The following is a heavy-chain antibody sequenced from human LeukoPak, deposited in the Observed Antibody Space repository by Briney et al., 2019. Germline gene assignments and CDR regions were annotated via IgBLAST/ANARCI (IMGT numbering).Heavy chain of an antibody. CDR1: GFTFSSYW. CDR2: INSDGSST. V-gene: IGHV3-74*01. CDR3: ARGLSYQDDY. D-gene: IGHD2-2*01. Sequence: QPGGSLRLSCAASGFTFSSYWMHWVRQAPEKGLVWVSRINSDGSSTIYADSVKGRFTISRDNAKNTLYLQMNSLRAEDTAVYYCARGLSYQDDYWGQGTLVTVPS. J-gene: IGHJ4*02.